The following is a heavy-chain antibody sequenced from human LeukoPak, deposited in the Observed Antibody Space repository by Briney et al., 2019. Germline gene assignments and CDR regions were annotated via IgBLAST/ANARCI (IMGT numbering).Heavy chain of an antibody. CDR1: GFTFSSYG. J-gene: IGHJ6*03. V-gene: IGHV3-23*01. CDR3: AKDSKIVGATFRSYHYMDV. D-gene: IGHD1-26*01. Sequence: GGTLRLSCAASGFTFSSYGVSWVRQAPGKGLEWVSAIRGSGDRTHYADSVKGRFTISRDNSKNTLYLQMNSLRAEDTAVYYCAKDSKIVGATFRSYHYMDVWGKGTAVTVSS. CDR2: IRGSGDRT.